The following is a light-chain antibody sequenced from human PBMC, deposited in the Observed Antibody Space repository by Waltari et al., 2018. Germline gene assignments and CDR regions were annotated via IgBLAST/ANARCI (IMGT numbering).Light chain of an antibody. CDR2: EGS. CDR1: SSDVGNYNL. CDR3: CSFAGSSTRWV. Sequence: QSALTQPASVSGSPGQSITISCTGTSSDVGNYNLGSLYQQHPGKAPKLMIYEGSKRPSGVSNRFSGSKSGNTASLTISGLQAEDEADYYCCSFAGSSTRWVFGGGTKLTVL. V-gene: IGLV2-23*01. J-gene: IGLJ2*01.